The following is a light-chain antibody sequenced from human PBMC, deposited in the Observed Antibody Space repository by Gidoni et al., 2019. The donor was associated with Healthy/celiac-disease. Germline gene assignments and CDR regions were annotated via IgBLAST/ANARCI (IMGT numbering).Light chain of an antibody. J-gene: IGKJ4*01. Sequence: EIVLTPSPCTLSLSPGERATLSCRASQSVSSSYLAWYQQKHGQAPRLLIYGASRRATGIPDRFSGSGYGTDFTLTISRLEPEDFAVYYCQQYGSSPLRTFGGXTKVEIK. CDR2: GAS. V-gene: IGKV3-20*01. CDR3: QQYGSSPLRT. CDR1: QSVSSSY.